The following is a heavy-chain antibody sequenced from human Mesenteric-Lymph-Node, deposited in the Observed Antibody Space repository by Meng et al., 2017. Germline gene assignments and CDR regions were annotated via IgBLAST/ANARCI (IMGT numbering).Heavy chain of an antibody. CDR2: ISSSGSTI. D-gene: IGHD4-17*01. Sequence: LSLTCAASGFTFSDYYMSWIRQAPGKGLEWVSYISSSGSTIYYADSVKGRFTISRDNAENSLYLQMNSLRAEDTAVYYCARAPPGDYYYYYGMDVWGQGTTVTVSS. CDR1: GFTFSDYY. J-gene: IGHJ6*02. V-gene: IGHV3-11*01. CDR3: ARAPPGDYYYYYGMDV.